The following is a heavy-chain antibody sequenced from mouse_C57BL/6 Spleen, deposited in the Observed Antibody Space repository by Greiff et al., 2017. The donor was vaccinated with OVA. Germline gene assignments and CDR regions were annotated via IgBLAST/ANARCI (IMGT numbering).Heavy chain of an antibody. J-gene: IGHJ4*01. Sequence: QVQLQQPGAELVKPGASVKLSCKASGYTFTSYWMHWVKQRPGRGLEWIGRIDPNSGGTKYNEKFKSKATLTVDKASSTAYMQLSSLTSEDSAVYDCATYNSDYEVWAMDYWGQGTSVTVSS. V-gene: IGHV1-72*01. D-gene: IGHD2-5*01. CDR3: ATYNSDYEVWAMDY. CDR2: IDPNSGGT. CDR1: GYTFTSYW.